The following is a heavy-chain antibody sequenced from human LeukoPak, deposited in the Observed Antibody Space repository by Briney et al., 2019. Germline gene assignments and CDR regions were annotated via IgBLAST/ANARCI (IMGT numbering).Heavy chain of an antibody. J-gene: IGHJ4*02. D-gene: IGHD3-22*01. CDR1: GYTFTSYG. V-gene: IGHV1-18*01. Sequence: AASVKVSCKASGYTFTSYGISWVRQAPGQGLEWMGWISAYNGNTNYAQKLQGRVTMTTDTSTSTAYMELRSLRSDDTAVYYCARNPGYYDSSGYSDYWGQGTLVTVSS. CDR2: ISAYNGNT. CDR3: ARNPGYYDSSGYSDY.